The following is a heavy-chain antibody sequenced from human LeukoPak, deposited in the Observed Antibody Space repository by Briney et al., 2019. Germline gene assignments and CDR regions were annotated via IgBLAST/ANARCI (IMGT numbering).Heavy chain of an antibody. J-gene: IGHJ3*02. CDR2: IYTSEST. CDR1: GGSISSYY. V-gene: IGHV4-4*07. CDR3: ARGKFWDAFDI. D-gene: IGHD3-3*01. Sequence: PSETLSLTCTVSGGSISSYYWSWIRQPAGKGLEWIGRIYTSESTYYNPSLKSRVTISVDTSKNQFSLKLSSVTAADTAVYYCARGKFWDAFDIWGQGTMVTVSS.